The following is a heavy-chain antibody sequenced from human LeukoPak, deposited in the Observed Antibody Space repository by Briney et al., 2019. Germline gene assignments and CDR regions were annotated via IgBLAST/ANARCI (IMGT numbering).Heavy chain of an antibody. CDR1: GYSFTNHA. CDR3: AREGYYYDSSGTRKNWFDP. J-gene: IGHJ5*02. V-gene: IGHV1-3*01. Sequence: ASVKVSCKASGYSFTNHAIHWVRQAPGQRREWMGWINVGNANTKYSQMFQGRVTMTRDTSTSTVYMELSSLRSEDTAVYYCAREGYYYDSSGTRKNWFDPWGQGTLVTVSS. CDR2: INVGNANT. D-gene: IGHD3-22*01.